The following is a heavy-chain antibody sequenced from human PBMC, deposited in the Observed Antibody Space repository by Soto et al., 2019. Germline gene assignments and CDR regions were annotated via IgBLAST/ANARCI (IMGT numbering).Heavy chain of an antibody. CDR1: GFTFSSYA. D-gene: IGHD6-6*01. CDR2: ISYDGSNK. Sequence: QVQLVESGGGVVQPGRSLRLSCAASGFTFSSYAMHWVRQAPGKGLEWVAVISYDGSNKYYADSVKGRFTISRDNSKNTLYLQMNSLRAEDTAVYYCASRSEYSSSSLLFPPGRWGQGTLVTVSS. V-gene: IGHV3-30-3*01. CDR3: ASRSEYSSSSLLFPPGR. J-gene: IGHJ4*02.